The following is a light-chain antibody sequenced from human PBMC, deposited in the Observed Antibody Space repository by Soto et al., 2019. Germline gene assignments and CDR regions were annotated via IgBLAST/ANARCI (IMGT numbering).Light chain of an antibody. CDR3: QSYDRSLSALYV. V-gene: IGLV1-40*01. CDR2: GNN. Sequence: QSALTQPPSVSGAPGQRVTISCTGSSSNIGAGYEVHWYQQLPGTAPKLLIYGNNNRPSGVPDRFSGSKSATSASLAITGLQAEDEADYYCQSYDRSLSALYVFGTGNKVTVL. J-gene: IGLJ1*01. CDR1: SSNIGAGYE.